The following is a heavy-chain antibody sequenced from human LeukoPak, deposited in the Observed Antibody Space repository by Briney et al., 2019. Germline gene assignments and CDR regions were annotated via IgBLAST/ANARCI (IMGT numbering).Heavy chain of an antibody. Sequence: PSETLSLTCTVSSDFFSSVTDYWAWIRQPPGKGLEWIASGDYSGGTYYNPSLKSRVTISVDRSKNQFSLKLSSVTAADTAVYYCVTSIAAAGTLDYWGQGTLVTVSS. D-gene: IGHD6-13*01. CDR1: SDFFSSVTDY. CDR2: GDYSGGT. CDR3: VTSIAAAGTLDY. J-gene: IGHJ4*02. V-gene: IGHV4-39*07.